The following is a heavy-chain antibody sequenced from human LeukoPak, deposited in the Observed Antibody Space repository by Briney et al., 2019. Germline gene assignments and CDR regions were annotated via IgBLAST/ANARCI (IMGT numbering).Heavy chain of an antibody. V-gene: IGHV3-33*01. CDR1: GFTFSSYG. CDR2: IWYDGSNK. CDR3: ARVDSNLAYYYYGMDA. D-gene: IGHD2-2*03. Sequence: GRSLRLSCAASGFTFSSYGMHWVRQAPGKGLEWVAVIWYDGSNKYYADSVKGRFTISRDNSKNTLYLQMNSLRAEDTAVYYCARVDSNLAYYYYGMDAWGQGTTVTVSS. J-gene: IGHJ6*02.